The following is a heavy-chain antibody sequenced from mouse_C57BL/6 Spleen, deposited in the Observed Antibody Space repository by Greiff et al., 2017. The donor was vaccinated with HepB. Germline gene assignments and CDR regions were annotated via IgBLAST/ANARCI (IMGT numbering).Heavy chain of an antibody. Sequence: EVKLMESGGGLVKPGGSLKLSCAASGFTFSSYAMSWVRQTPEKRLEWVATISDGGSYTYYPDNVKGRFTISRDNAKNNLYLQMSNLKSEDTAMYYCARVGLYAMDYWGQGTSVTVSS. CDR1: GFTFSSYA. V-gene: IGHV5-4*03. J-gene: IGHJ4*01. CDR3: ARVGLYAMDY. CDR2: ISDGGSYT.